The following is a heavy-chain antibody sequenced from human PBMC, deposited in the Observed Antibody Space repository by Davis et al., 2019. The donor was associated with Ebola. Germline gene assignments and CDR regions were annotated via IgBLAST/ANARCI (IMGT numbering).Heavy chain of an antibody. CDR3: ARAPYYDSSSNY. J-gene: IGHJ4*02. V-gene: IGHV4-59*01. CDR1: GGSISSYY. CDR2: IYYSGST. Sequence: PSETLSLTCTVSGGSISSYYWSWIRQPPGKGLEWIGYIYYSGSTNYNPSLKSRVTISVDTSKNQFSLKLSSVTAADTAVYYCARAPYYDSSSNYWGQGTLVTVSS. D-gene: IGHD3-22*01.